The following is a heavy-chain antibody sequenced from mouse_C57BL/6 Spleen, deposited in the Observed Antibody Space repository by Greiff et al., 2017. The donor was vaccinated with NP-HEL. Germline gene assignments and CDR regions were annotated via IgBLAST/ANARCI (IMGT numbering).Heavy chain of an antibody. D-gene: IGHD1-1*01. CDR2: IWGDGST. CDR3: AKPGSIYYYGSSYVHYAMDY. CDR1: GFSLTSYG. V-gene: IGHV2-3*01. Sequence: VQLQQSGPGLVAPSQSLSITCTVSGFSLTSYGVSWVRQPPGKGLEWLGVIWGDGSTNYHSALISRLSISKDNSKSQVFLKLNSLQTDDTATYYCAKPGSIYYYGSSYVHYAMDYWGQGTSVTVSS. J-gene: IGHJ4*01.